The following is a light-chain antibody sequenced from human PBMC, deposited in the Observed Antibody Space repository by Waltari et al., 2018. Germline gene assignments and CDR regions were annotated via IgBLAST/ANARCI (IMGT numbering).Light chain of an antibody. V-gene: IGKV3-11*01. CDR1: QNLNYY. J-gene: IGKJ4*01. CDR2: DAS. Sequence: EIVLTQSPATLSLSPGERATLSCRASQNLNYYLAWYQQKPGQAPRLLIYDASKRATGIPARFSGSGSGTDFTLPISTLGPEDFAVYYCQQRANWLTFGGGTKVEIK. CDR3: QQRANWLT.